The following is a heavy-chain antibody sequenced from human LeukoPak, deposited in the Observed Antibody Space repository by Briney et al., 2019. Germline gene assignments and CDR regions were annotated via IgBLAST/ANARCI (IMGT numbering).Heavy chain of an antibody. J-gene: IGHJ3*02. CDR3: ARDRRYYVSGGKDGFDI. CDR1: GYNFASHT. Sequence: ASVKVSCKASGYNFASHTIHWVRQAPGQSLEWMGWINAGNGNTKYSRKFQGRVTTSRDTSASTAYMELSSLRSEDTAVFYCARDRRYYVSGGKDGFDIWGQGTMVTVSS. V-gene: IGHV1-3*01. D-gene: IGHD3-10*01. CDR2: INAGNGNT.